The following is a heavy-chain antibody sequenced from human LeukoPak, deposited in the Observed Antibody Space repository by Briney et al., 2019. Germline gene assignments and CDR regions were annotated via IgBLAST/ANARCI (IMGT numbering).Heavy chain of an antibody. CDR2: IYHSGST. J-gene: IGHJ5*02. Sequence: SGTLSLTCAVSGGSISSSNWWSWVRQPPGKGLEWIGEIYHSGSTNYNPSLKSRVTISVDKSKNQFSLKLSSVTAADTAVYYCARHRAVAGIYNWFDPWGQGTLVTVSS. CDR3: ARHRAVAGIYNWFDP. D-gene: IGHD6-19*01. CDR1: GGSISSSNW. V-gene: IGHV4-4*02.